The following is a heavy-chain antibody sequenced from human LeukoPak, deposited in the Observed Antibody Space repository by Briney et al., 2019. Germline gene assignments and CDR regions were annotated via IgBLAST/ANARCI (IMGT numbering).Heavy chain of an antibody. D-gene: IGHD3-22*01. J-gene: IGHJ4*02. CDR1: GFTFSSYS. CDR3: ARADSSGYYHPIN. Sequence: GGSLRLSYAASGFTFSSYSMNWVRQAPGKGLEWVSYISSSSSTIYYADSVKGRFTISRDNAKNSLYLQMNSLRAEDTAVYYCARADSSGYYHPINWGQGTLVTVSS. CDR2: ISSSSSTI. V-gene: IGHV3-48*01.